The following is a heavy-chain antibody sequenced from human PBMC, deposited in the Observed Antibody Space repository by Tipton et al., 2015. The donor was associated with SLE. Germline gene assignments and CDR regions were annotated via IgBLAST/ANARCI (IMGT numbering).Heavy chain of an antibody. CDR1: NGSISSSPYY. J-gene: IGHJ6*03. Sequence: TLSLTCIVSNGSISSSPYYWGWIRQSPGKGLEWVGSIYYSGSTYYNPSLKSRVTISVDTSRNQCSLNLTSVTAADTAVYYCARDPYYYMDVWGKGTAVTVSS. CDR2: IYYSGST. CDR3: ARDPYYYMDV. V-gene: IGHV4-39*07.